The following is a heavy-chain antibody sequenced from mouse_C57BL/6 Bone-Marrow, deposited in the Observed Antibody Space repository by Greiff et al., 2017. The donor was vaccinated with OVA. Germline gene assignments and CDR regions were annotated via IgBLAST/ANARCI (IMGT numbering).Heavy chain of an antibody. J-gene: IGHJ2*01. CDR1: GFTFSSYA. CDR2: ISDGGSYT. Sequence: DVQLVESGGGLVKPGGSLKLSCAASGFTFSSYAMSWVRQTPEKRLEWVATISDGGSYTYYPDNVKGRFTISRDNAKNNLYLQMSHLKSEDTAMYYCARDRLLRFLYYFDYWGQGTTLTVSS. CDR3: ARDRLLRFLYYFDY. D-gene: IGHD1-1*01. V-gene: IGHV5-4*01.